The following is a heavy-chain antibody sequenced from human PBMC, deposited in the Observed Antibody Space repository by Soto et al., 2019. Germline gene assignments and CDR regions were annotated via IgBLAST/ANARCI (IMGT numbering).Heavy chain of an antibody. Sequence: GGSLRLSCAASGFTFSNYAMSWVRQAPGKGLEWVSVISGSGGITYYADSVKGRFTISRDNSKNTLYLQMNSLRADDTAVYYCAHKMVLIPSDPRDFFDCWGQGTLVTVSS. V-gene: IGHV3-23*01. J-gene: IGHJ4*02. CDR1: GFTFSNYA. D-gene: IGHD2-2*01. CDR2: ISGSGGIT. CDR3: AHKMVLIPSDPRDFFDC.